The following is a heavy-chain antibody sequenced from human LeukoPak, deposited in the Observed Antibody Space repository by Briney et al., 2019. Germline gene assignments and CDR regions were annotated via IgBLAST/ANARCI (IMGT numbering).Heavy chain of an antibody. Sequence: GASVKVSCKASGYTFTSYGISWVRQAPGQGLEWMGWISAYNGNTNYAQKLQGRVTMTTDTSTSTAYMELRSLRSDDTAVCYCARTYYYDSSGYPPFDYWGQGTLVTVSS. CDR2: ISAYNGNT. V-gene: IGHV1-18*01. D-gene: IGHD3-22*01. CDR3: ARTYYYDSSGYPPFDY. J-gene: IGHJ4*02. CDR1: GYTFTSYG.